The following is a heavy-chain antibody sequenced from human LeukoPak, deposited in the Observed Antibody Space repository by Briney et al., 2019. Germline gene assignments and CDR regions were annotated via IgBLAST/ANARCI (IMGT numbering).Heavy chain of an antibody. J-gene: IGHJ5*02. CDR2: IYYRSKWYS. V-gene: IGHV6-1*01. CDR3: TGGGLVRGSLHWFDP. Sequence: SQTLPLTCAISGDSVSGGSAGWNWIRQSPSRGLEWLGRIYYRSKWYSDYAISVKSRITINPDTSRNQFSLQLNSVTHDDTAVYYCTGGGLVRGSLHWFDPWGQGTLVTVSS. D-gene: IGHD3-10*01. CDR1: GDSVSGGSAG.